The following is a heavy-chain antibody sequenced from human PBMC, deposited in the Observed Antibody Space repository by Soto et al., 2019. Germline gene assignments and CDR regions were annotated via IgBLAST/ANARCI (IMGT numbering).Heavy chain of an antibody. CDR1: GFNFSSYG. D-gene: IGHD1-26*01. J-gene: IGHJ4*02. V-gene: IGHV3-30*18. CDR3: AKGEVGATT. CDR2: ISYDGSNK. Sequence: PGGSLRLSCAASGFNFSSYGMHWVRQAPGKGLEWVAVISYDGSNKYYADSVKGRFTISRDNSKNTLYLQMNSLRAEDTAVYYCAKGEVGATTWGQGTLVTVSS.